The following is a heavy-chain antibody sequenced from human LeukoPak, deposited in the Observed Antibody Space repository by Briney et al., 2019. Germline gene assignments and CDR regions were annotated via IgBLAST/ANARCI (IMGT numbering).Heavy chain of an antibody. CDR3: AELGITMIGGV. Sequence: GGSLRLSCAASGFIFSSYAMSWVRQAPGKGLEWVSTISNSGDSTYYADSVKGRFTISRDNFKNTLYLQMNSLRAEDTAVYYCAELGITMIGGVWGKGTTVTISS. V-gene: IGHV3-23*01. J-gene: IGHJ6*04. D-gene: IGHD3-10*02. CDR2: ISNSGDST. CDR1: GFIFSSYA.